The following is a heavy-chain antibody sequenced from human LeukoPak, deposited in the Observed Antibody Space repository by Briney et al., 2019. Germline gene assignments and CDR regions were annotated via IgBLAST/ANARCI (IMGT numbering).Heavy chain of an antibody. V-gene: IGHV3-23*01. CDR1: GFPFSSYA. Sequence: PGGPLRLSCAASGFPFSSYAMSWVRQAPGKGLEWVSAIVGDGGSTYYADSVKGRFTISRDNSNNTLYLQMNNLRAEDTAVYYCAKTHSSSWHPLDFWGQGTLVTASS. J-gene: IGHJ4*02. CDR3: AKTHSSSWHPLDF. CDR2: IVGDGGST. D-gene: IGHD6-13*01.